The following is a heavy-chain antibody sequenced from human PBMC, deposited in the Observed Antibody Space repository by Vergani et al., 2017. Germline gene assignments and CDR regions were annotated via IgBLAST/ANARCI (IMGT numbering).Heavy chain of an antibody. D-gene: IGHD3-10*01. Sequence: EVQLVESGGGLVQPGGSLRLSCAASGFTFSSYSMNWVRQAPGKGVEWVSYISSSSSTIYYADSGKGRCTISRENAKNSLYLQMNSPRAEDTPVYYCAREGIWFGELLDYWGQGTLVTVSS. V-gene: IGHV3-48*04. CDR1: GFTFSSYS. J-gene: IGHJ4*02. CDR3: AREGIWFGELLDY. CDR2: ISSSSSTI.